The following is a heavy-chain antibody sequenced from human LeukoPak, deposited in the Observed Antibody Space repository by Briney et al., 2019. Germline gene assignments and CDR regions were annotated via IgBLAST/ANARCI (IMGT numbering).Heavy chain of an antibody. D-gene: IGHD3-16*01. CDR3: AKDGFDYDPIDAFDI. CDR2: IRDRGDST. V-gene: IGHV3-23*01. Sequence: GGSLRLSCAASGFIFSHYGMSWVRQAPGKGLEWVSSIRDRGDSTYYADSVKGRFTISRDNSQNTLYLQMNSLRAEDTAVYYCAKDGFDYDPIDAFDIWGQGTMVTVSS. J-gene: IGHJ3*02. CDR1: GFIFSHYG.